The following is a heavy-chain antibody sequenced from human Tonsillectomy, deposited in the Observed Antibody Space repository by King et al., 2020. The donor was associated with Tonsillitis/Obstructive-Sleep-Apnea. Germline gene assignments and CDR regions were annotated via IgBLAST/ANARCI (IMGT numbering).Heavy chain of an antibody. J-gene: IGHJ4*02. CDR1: GFTFSSYS. D-gene: IGHD2-21*01. CDR3: AVLYCGGDCSSY. CDR2: ISPGSSFI. V-gene: IGHV3-21*01. Sequence: VQLVESGGGLVKPGGSLRLSCAASGFTFSSYSMNWVRQAPGKGLEWVSSISPGSSFIHYADSVKGRFTISRDNAKNSLFLQMNSLRAEDTAVYYCAVLYCGGDCSSYGGQGTLVTVSS.